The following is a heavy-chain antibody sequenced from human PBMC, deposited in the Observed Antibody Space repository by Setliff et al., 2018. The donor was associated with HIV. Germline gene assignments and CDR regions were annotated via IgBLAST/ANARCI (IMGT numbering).Heavy chain of an antibody. D-gene: IGHD2-15*01. CDR3: VMHHDSDYSGDPDWFDP. J-gene: IGHJ5*02. Sequence: SETLSLTCTVSGDSVNDRSYFWGWIRQPPGKGLEWIATFYHNGDTRYNPSLRSRVTISVDTSKNQFSLNLNSVTAADTATYYCVMHHDSDYSGDPDWFDPWGQGILVTVSS. CDR2: FYHNGDT. V-gene: IGHV4-39*01. CDR1: GDSVNDRSYF.